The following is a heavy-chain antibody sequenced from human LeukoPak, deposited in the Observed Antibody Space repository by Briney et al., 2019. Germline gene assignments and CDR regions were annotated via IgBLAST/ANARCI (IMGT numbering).Heavy chain of an antibody. J-gene: IGHJ6*04. CDR2: ISGSGTDT. D-gene: IGHD3-10*01. Sequence: GGSLRLSCAASGFIFSDYYMSWFRQAPGKGLEWISYISGSGTDTNYADSVKGRFTISRDNAKNTLYLQMNSLRAEDTAVYYCARDPSGSGSYYYYGMDVWGKGTTVTVSS. CDR3: ARDPSGSGSYYYYGMDV. V-gene: IGHV3-11*06. CDR1: GFIFSDYY.